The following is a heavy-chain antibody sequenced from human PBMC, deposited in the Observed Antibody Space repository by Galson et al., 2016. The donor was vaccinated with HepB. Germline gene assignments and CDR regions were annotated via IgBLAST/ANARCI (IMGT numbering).Heavy chain of an antibody. D-gene: IGHD3-10*01. CDR2: ILPISGST. CDR3: ARVGRYYGSGTYYLLFDY. J-gene: IGHJ4*02. Sequence: SVKVSCKASGDTFSSYAVSWVRQAPGQGLEWMGGILPISGSTNYAQKIQGRVTITADKSTSTAYMELSSLRSEDTAMYYCARVGRYYGSGTYYLLFDYWGQGTLVTVSS. CDR1: GDTFSSYA. V-gene: IGHV1-69*06.